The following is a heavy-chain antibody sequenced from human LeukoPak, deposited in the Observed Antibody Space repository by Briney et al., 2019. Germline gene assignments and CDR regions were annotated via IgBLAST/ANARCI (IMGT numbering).Heavy chain of an antibody. CDR1: GYNFNDYY. CDR2: INPNTGGT. Sequence: GASVKVSCKASGYNFNDYYVHWVRQAPGQGLEWMGWINPNTGGTHYGEKFEARVTMTRDTSVKTVYMELSKMRPNDTAVYYCAREREGQDTYDYSFDYWGQGTLVTVSS. CDR3: AREREGQDTYDYSFDY. V-gene: IGHV1-2*02. J-gene: IGHJ4*02. D-gene: IGHD2-21*01.